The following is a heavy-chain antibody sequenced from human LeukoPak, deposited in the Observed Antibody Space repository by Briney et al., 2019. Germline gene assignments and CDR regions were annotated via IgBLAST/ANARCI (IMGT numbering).Heavy chain of an antibody. CDR2: IKQDGSEE. D-gene: IGHD3-16*01. J-gene: IGHJ4*02. CDR1: GFTFSNYA. Sequence: PGGSLRLSCAASGFTFSNYAMHWVRQAPGKGLEWVANIKQDGSEEYYVDSVKGRFTISRDNAKNSLYLQMNSLRAEDTAVYYCVGHSDYWGQGTLVTVSS. CDR3: VGHSDY. V-gene: IGHV3-7*01.